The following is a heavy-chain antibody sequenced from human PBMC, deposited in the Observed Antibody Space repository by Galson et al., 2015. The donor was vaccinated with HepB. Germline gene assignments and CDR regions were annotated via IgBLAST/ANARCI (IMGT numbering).Heavy chain of an antibody. CDR3: ARDYGGNSGWFDP. V-gene: IGHV1-8*01. J-gene: IGHJ5*02. CDR2: MSPNSGNT. D-gene: IGHD4-23*01. Sequence: SVKVSCKASGYAFTSYDINWVRQVTGQGPEWMGWMSPNSGNTGYAQKFQGRLSLTRDTSISTAYLELSSLRPEDTAIYYCARDYGGNSGWFDPWGQGTLVTVSS. CDR1: GYAFTSYD.